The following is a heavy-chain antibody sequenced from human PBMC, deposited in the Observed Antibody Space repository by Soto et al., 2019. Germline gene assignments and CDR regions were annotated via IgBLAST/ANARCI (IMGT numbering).Heavy chain of an antibody. CDR2: IRSKAYGGTT. J-gene: IGHJ6*03. CDR3: TRVFASEQQLVFYYYYYYMDV. V-gene: IGHV3-49*03. CDR1: GFTFGDYA. D-gene: IGHD6-13*01. Sequence: GGSLRLSCTASGFTFGDYAMSWFRQAPGKGLEWVGFIRSKAYGGTTEYAASVKGRFTISIDDSKSIAYLQMNSLKTEDTAVYYCTRVFASEQQLVFYYYYYYMDVWGKGTTVTVSS.